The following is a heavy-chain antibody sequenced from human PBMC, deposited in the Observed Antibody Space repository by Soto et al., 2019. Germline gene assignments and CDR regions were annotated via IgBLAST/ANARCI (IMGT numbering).Heavy chain of an antibody. CDR2: IYHTGNT. CDR3: AREPLDGMDV. J-gene: IGHJ6*02. CDR1: GGSVNTGDNY. Sequence: HVQLHQSGPRLVKPSQTLSLECSVIGGSVNTGDNYWSWVRQSPGRGLEWIGYIYHTGNTFYNPALQNSSALVGDRSQNPVFLTLTSVTAADTAVYFCAREPLDGMDVWGQGTNVTVSS. V-gene: IGHV4-30-4*01.